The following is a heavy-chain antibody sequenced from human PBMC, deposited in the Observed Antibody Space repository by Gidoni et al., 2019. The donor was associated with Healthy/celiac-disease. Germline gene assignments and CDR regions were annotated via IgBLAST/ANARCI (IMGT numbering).Heavy chain of an antibody. CDR2: IIPIFCTA. CDR1: GGTVSSYA. J-gene: IGHJ5*02. CDR3: ARGGNIVVVPAAGWFDP. D-gene: IGHD2-2*01. Sequence: QVQLVQSGAEVKKPGSSVKVSCKASGGTVSSYAISWVRQAPGQGLEWMGGIIPIFCTANYAQKFQGRVTITADESTSTAYMELSSLRSEDTAVYYCARGGNIVVVPAAGWFDPWGQGTLVTVSS. V-gene: IGHV1-69*01.